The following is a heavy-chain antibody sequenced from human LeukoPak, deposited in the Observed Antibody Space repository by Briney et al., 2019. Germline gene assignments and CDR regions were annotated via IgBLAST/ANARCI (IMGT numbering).Heavy chain of an antibody. CDR2: ISHDGSNK. CDR3: ARGPPELGGAFDI. Sequence: GGSLRLSCAASGFTFSSYTIHWVRQAPGKGLEWVAVISHDGSNKYYADSVKGRFTISRDNSKNTLYLQMNSLRSEDTAVYFCARGPPELGGAFDIWGQGTMVTVSS. V-gene: IGHV3-30*04. J-gene: IGHJ3*02. CDR1: GFTFSSYT. D-gene: IGHD1-14*01.